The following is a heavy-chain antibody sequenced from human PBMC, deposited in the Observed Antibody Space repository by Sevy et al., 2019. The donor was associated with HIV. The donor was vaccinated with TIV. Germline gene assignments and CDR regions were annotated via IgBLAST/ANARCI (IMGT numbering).Heavy chain of an antibody. Sequence: ASVKVSCKASGGIFSSYAISWVRQAPGQGLEWMGGIIPIFGTVNYAQKFQGRVTITADKSTSTAYMELSSLRSEDTAVYYCASDYHYANSGYLRPDDIWGQGTMVTVSS. V-gene: IGHV1-69*06. J-gene: IGHJ3*02. D-gene: IGHD3-22*01. CDR1: GGIFSSYA. CDR2: IIPIFGTV. CDR3: ASDYHYANSGYLRPDDI.